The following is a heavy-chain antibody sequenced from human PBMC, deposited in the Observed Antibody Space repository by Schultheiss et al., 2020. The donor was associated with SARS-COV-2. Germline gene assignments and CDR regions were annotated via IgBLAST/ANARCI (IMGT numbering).Heavy chain of an antibody. D-gene: IGHD1-26*01. J-gene: IGHJ4*02. CDR3: ARQYSGSLTV. Sequence: SQTLSLTCTVSGGSISSGGYYWSWIRQPPGKGLEWIGEINHSGSTNYNPSLKSRVTISVDTSKNQFSLKLSSVTAADTAVYYCARQYSGSLTVWGQGTLVTVSS. CDR1: GGSISSGGYY. CDR2: INHSGST. V-gene: IGHV4-61*08.